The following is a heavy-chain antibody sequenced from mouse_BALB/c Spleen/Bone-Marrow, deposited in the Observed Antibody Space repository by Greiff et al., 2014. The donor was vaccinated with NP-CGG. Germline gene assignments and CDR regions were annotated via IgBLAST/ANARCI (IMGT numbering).Heavy chain of an antibody. CDR3: ARDDYGV. J-gene: IGHJ1*01. CDR1: GYSITSDYA. D-gene: IGHD2-4*01. CDR2: ISYSGST. V-gene: IGHV3-2*02. Sequence: VQLQQPGPGLVKPSQSLSLTCTVTGYSITSDYAWNRIRQFPGNKLEWMGYISYSGSTSYNPSLKSRISITRDTSKNQFFLQLNSVSTEDTATYYCARDDYGVWGAGTTVTVSS.